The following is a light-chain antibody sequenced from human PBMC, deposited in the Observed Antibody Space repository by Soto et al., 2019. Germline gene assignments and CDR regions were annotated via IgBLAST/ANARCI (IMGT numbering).Light chain of an antibody. V-gene: IGKV1-5*03. CDR3: QQYSTSYRT. Sequence: DMQMTQSPSTLSASVGDRVTITCRASQSISSWLAWYQQKPGKAPRLLIYKASSLETGVPSRFSGSGSGTEFTLTISSLQPDDFAPYYCQQYSTSYRTFGQWTRVEIK. CDR1: QSISSW. J-gene: IGKJ1*01. CDR2: KAS.